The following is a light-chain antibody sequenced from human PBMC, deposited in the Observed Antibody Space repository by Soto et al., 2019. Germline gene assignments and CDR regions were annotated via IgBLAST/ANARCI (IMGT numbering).Light chain of an antibody. Sequence: QSALTQPASVSGTPGQSVTISCTGTSSDVGSYNLVSWYQQLPGKAPKLVIYEGSKRPSGVSNRFSVYKSGTTASLTNSGLQDEDEADYYCCSYAGSSTLVFGGGTKLTVL. J-gene: IGLJ2*01. V-gene: IGLV2-23*01. CDR3: CSYAGSSTLV. CDR2: EGS. CDR1: SSDVGSYNL.